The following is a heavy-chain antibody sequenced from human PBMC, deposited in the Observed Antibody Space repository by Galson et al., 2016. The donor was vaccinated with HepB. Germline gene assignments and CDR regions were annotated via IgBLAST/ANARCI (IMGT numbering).Heavy chain of an antibody. Sequence: SLRLSCAASGFTFDDYAMHWVRQAPGKGLEWVSGISWNSGSIAYADSVKGRFTISRDNAKNSLYLQMNSLRPEDTALYYCAKGYPAGTGAFDIWGQGTMVTVSS. D-gene: IGHD6-13*01. V-gene: IGHV3-9*01. CDR3: AKGYPAGTGAFDI. CDR2: ISWNSGSI. J-gene: IGHJ3*02. CDR1: GFTFDDYA.